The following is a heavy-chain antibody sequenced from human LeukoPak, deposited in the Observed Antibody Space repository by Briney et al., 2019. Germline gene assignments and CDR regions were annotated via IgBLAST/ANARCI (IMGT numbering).Heavy chain of an antibody. V-gene: IGHV3-74*01. CDR1: GFTFSTYW. CDR3: ARVLAQQQGY. J-gene: IGHJ4*02. Sequence: GGSLRLSCAASGFTFSTYWMHWVRQAPGKGLVWVSHINSDGSNTTYADSVTGRFTISRDNAKNTLYLQMNSLRAEDTAVYYCARVLAQQQGYWGQGTLVTVSS. CDR2: INSDGSNT. D-gene: IGHD6-13*01.